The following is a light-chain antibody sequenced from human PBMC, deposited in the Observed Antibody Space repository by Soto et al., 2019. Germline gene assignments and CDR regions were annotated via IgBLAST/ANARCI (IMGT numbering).Light chain of an antibody. CDR3: QQYNKWPPLT. J-gene: IGKJ4*01. V-gene: IGKV3-15*01. Sequence: EIVMTQSPATLSVSPGERATLSCRASQSVSSNLAWYQQKPGQAPRLLIYGASNRDTGIPARFSGSGSGTEFTLTISSLQSEDFAVYYCQQYNKWPPLTFGGGTKVDIK. CDR2: GAS. CDR1: QSVSSN.